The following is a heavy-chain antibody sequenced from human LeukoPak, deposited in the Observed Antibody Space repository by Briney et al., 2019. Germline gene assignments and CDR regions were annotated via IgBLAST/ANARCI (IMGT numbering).Heavy chain of an antibody. Sequence: SETLSLTCTVSGDSISSYHWSWIRQPAGKGLEWIGRIHTSGSTNYNPSLKSRVTISVDMSMQQSSLKLKSLTAADTAVYYCGRLVRSPSLTIFGVVLSFDPWRQGTLVAV. D-gene: IGHD3-3*01. CDR2: IHTSGST. CDR3: GRLVRSPSLTIFGVVLSFDP. J-gene: IGHJ5*02. CDR1: GDSISSYH. V-gene: IGHV4-4*07.